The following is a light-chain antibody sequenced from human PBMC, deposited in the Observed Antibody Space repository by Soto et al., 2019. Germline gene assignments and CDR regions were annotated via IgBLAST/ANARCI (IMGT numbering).Light chain of an antibody. CDR3: QQYNNWPRT. CDR2: GAS. J-gene: IGKJ1*01. Sequence: ERVMTQSPATLSVSPGERATLSCRASQSVSSNLAWYQQQPGQAPRLLIYGASTRASGIPARFSGSGSGTEFTLTISILQSEDFAVYYCQQYNNWPRTYGQGTKVEIK. CDR1: QSVSSN. V-gene: IGKV3-15*01.